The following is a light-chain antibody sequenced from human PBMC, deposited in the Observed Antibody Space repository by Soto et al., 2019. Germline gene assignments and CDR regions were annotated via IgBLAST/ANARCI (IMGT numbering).Light chain of an antibody. CDR1: QSVSSN. J-gene: IGKJ1*01. V-gene: IGKV3-15*01. CDR3: QQYNAWPRT. Sequence: EIVMTQSPATLSVSPGERATLSCRASQSVSSNLAWYQQKSGQAPRLLIHGASTRATGIPARFSGSGSGTECTLTISSLQSEDFAVYSGQQYNAWPRTFGQGTKVDIK. CDR2: GAS.